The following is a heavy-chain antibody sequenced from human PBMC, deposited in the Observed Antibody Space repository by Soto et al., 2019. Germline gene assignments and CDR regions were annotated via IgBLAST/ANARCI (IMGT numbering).Heavy chain of an antibody. D-gene: IGHD3-10*02. CDR2: SSNSGTYT. Sequence: GGSLRLSCAASGFTVSDYYVSWIRQVPGKGLEWLSYSSNSGTYTRYADSVKGRFSISRDNAKNSLYLQIDSLRGEDTATYYCARSGDNYNVLDYWGQGTPVTVSS. J-gene: IGHJ4*02. CDR3: ARSGDNYNVLDY. V-gene: IGHV3-11*06. CDR1: GFTVSDYY.